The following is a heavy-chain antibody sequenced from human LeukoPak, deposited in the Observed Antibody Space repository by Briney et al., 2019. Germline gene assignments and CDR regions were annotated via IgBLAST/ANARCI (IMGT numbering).Heavy chain of an antibody. Sequence: GGSLRLSCAASGFTFSSYSMNWVRQAPGKGLEWVSSISSSSSYIYYADSVKGRFTISRDNAKNSLYLQMNSLRAEDTAVYYCASSDPDFEVVARNWFDPWGQGTLVTVSS. J-gene: IGHJ5*02. CDR2: ISSSSSYI. V-gene: IGHV3-21*01. D-gene: IGHD2-15*01. CDR1: GFTFSSYS. CDR3: ASSDPDFEVVARNWFDP.